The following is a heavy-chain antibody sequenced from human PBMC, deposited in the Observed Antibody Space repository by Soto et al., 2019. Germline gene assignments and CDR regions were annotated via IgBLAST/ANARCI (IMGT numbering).Heavy chain of an antibody. D-gene: IGHD6-19*01. CDR1: GGTFSRYA. J-gene: IGHJ2*01. V-gene: IGHV1-69*05. CDR2: IIPIFGTA. CDR3: AQTLGLAVSGPGRFDL. Sequence: QVQLVQSGTEVKKPGSSVKVSCKASGGTFSRYAISWVRQAPGQGLEWMGGIIPIFGTANYAQTFQGRVTITTVDNTNXAYMGLRRLRSEDTAVYYCAQTLGLAVSGPGRFDLWGRGTLVTVTS.